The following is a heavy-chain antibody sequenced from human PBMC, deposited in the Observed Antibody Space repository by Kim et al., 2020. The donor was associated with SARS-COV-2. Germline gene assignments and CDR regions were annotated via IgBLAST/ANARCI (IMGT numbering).Heavy chain of an antibody. J-gene: IGHJ5*02. D-gene: IGHD3-22*01. CDR3: AVTGTYYYDSSGYPNWFDP. Sequence: GGSLRLSCAASGFTFSSYAMSWVRQAPGKGLEWVSAISGSGGSTYYADSVKCRFTISRDNSKNTLYLQMNSLRAEDTAVYYCAVTGTYYYDSSGYPNWFDPWGQGSLVTVSS. CDR1: GFTFSSYA. V-gene: IGHV3-23*01. CDR2: ISGSGGST.